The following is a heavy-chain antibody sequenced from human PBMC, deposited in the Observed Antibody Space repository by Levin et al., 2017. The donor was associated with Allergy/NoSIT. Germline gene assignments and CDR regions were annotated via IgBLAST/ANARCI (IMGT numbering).Heavy chain of an antibody. J-gene: IGHJ6*02. V-gene: IGHV3-30*18. CDR3: AKGMNFGENDYYYGMAV. Sequence: PGGSLRLSCAASGFTFSSYAMHWVRQAPGKGLEWVAVISYDGSNKYYADSVKGRFMISRDNSKNTLYLQVNSLRADDTAVYYCAKGMNFGENDYYYGMAVWGQGTTVTVS. D-gene: IGHD3-10*01. CDR1: GFTFSSYA. CDR2: ISYDGSNK.